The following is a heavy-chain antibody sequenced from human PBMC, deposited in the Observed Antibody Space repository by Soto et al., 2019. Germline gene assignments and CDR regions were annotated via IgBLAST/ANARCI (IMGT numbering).Heavy chain of an antibody. V-gene: IGHV3-66*01. Sequence: EVQLVESGGGLVQPGGSLRLSCAASGFTVSSNYMSWVRQAPGKGLEWVSVIYSGGSTYYADSVKGRFTISRDNSKNTLYLQMNSLRAEDTAVYYCARDQSSTNHYYYYMDVWGKGTTVTVSS. D-gene: IGHD2-2*01. J-gene: IGHJ6*03. CDR1: GFTVSSNY. CDR2: IYSGGST. CDR3: ARDQSSTNHYYYYMDV.